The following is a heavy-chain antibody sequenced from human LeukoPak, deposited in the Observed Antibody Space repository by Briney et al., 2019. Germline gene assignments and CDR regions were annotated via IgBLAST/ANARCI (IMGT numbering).Heavy chain of an antibody. CDR1: GYTFTGYY. J-gene: IGHJ4*02. V-gene: IGHV1-2*02. D-gene: IGHD1-26*01. CDR2: INPNSGGT. Sequence: ASVKVSCTASGYTFTGYYIHWVRQAPGQGLEWMGWINPNSGGTNYALKFQGRVTMTRDTSISTAYLELSGLRSDDTAVYYCARDLVGARYYFDYWGQGTLVTVSS. CDR3: ARDLVGARYYFDY.